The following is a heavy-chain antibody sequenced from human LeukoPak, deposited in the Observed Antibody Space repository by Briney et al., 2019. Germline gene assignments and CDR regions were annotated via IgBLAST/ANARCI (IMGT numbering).Heavy chain of an antibody. D-gene: IGHD3-10*01. J-gene: IGHJ4*02. CDR3: ASTSNTWLGLPYFDS. V-gene: IGHV4-61*01. CDR2: MFYAEST. CDR1: GVSVSDGNYH. Sequence: PSETLSLTCTVSGVSVSDGNYHWSWIRQPPGKGLEWIGYMFYAESTKYNPSLNSRVTISVDRSKNQVSLNLTSVTAADTAVYYCASTSNTWLGLPYFDSWGQGTLVTVSA.